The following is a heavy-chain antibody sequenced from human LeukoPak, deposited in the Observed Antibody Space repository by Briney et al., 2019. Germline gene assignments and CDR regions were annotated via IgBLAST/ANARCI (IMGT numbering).Heavy chain of an antibody. D-gene: IGHD3-10*02. Sequence: SGGSLRLSCAASGFTFSNYAMSWVRQAPGKGLEWVSVISGSGFSTHYADSVKGRFTISRDNSKNTLYLQMNSLRAEDTAVYYCARCSGYGMDVWGQGTTVTVSS. V-gene: IGHV3-23*01. J-gene: IGHJ6*02. CDR3: ARCSGYGMDV. CDR2: ISGSGFST. CDR1: GFTFSNYA.